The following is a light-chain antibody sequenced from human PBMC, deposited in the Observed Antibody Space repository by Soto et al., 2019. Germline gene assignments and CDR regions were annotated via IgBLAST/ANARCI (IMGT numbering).Light chain of an antibody. Sequence: DIPLTQSPSSLSASVVDSVSICCRASQNIDNHLNWYRQRSGEAPEVLIYAASALRDGVSSRVSGRGYGTEFTLTTKNLVPEDFATYYCQQSSNSPPITFGQGTRLEIK. J-gene: IGKJ5*01. V-gene: IGKV1-39*01. CDR1: QNIDNH. CDR3: QQSSNSPPIT. CDR2: AAS.